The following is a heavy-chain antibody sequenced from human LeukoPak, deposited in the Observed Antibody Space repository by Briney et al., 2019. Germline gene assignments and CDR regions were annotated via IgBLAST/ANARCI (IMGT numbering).Heavy chain of an antibody. CDR1: GYSISSGYY. Sequence: ATLSLTCTVSGYSISSGYYWGWIRQPPGKGLEWIGSIYHSGSTYYNPSLKSRVTISVDTSKNQFSLKLSSVTAADTAVYYCARVDQPLYYYFDYWGQGTLVTVSS. CDR3: ARVDQPLYYYFDY. V-gene: IGHV4-38-2*02. J-gene: IGHJ4*02. CDR2: IYHSGST. D-gene: IGHD2-2*02.